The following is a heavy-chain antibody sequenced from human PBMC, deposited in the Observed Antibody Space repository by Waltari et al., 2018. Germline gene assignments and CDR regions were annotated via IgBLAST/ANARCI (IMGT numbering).Heavy chain of an antibody. CDR3: AKEGYSYGFGFDY. D-gene: IGHD5-18*01. J-gene: IGHJ4*02. CDR1: GFTFSSYA. Sequence: EVQLLESGGGLVQPGGSLRLSCAASGFTFSSYAMSWVRQAPGKGLEWVSVIYSGGSTYYADSVKGRFTISRDNSKNTLYLQMNSLRAEDTAVYYCAKEGYSYGFGFDYWGQGTLVTVSS. CDR2: IYSGGST. V-gene: IGHV3-23*03.